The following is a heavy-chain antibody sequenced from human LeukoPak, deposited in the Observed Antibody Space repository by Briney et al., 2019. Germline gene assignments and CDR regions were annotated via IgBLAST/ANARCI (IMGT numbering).Heavy chain of an antibody. D-gene: IGHD3-16*01. J-gene: IGHJ5*02. CDR3: ARVQFGHWFDP. CDR1: GGSISNYY. CDR2: IYYSGTT. V-gene: IGHV4-59*12. Sequence: SETLSLTCTVSGGSISNYYWNWIRQPPGKGLELIGYIYYSGTTNYNPSPKSRVTISVDTSKNQFSLKLSSVTAADTAVYYCARVQFGHWFDPWGQGTLVTVSS.